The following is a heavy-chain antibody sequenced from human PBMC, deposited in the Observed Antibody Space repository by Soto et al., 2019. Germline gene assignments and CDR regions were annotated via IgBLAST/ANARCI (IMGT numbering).Heavy chain of an antibody. V-gene: IGHV1-18*01. CDR3: ARDCSGGSCYSNFDY. CDR1: GYTFTSYG. Sequence: QVQLVQSGAEVKKPGASVKVSCKASGYTFTSYGISWVRQAPGQGLEWMGWISAHNGNTNYAQKLQGRVTMTTDTSTSTAYMELRSLRSDDTAVYYCARDCSGGSCYSNFDYWGQGTLVTVSS. J-gene: IGHJ4*02. D-gene: IGHD2-15*01. CDR2: ISAHNGNT.